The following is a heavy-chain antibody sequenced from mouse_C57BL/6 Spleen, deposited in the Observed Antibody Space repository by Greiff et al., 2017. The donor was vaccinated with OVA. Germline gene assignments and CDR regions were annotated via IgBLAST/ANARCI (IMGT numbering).Heavy chain of an antibody. Sequence: EVKLQESGPGLVKPSQSLSLTCSVTGYSITSGYYWNWIRQFPGNKLEWMGYISYDGSNNYNPSLKNRISITRDTSKNQLFLKLNSVTTEDTATYYCARYDDSAYWGQGTLVTVSA. CDR3: ARYDDSAY. CDR1: GYSITSGYY. D-gene: IGHD2-4*01. J-gene: IGHJ3*01. V-gene: IGHV3-6*01. CDR2: ISYDGSN.